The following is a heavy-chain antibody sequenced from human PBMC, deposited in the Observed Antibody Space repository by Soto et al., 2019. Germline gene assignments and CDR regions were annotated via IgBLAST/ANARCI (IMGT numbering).Heavy chain of an antibody. D-gene: IGHD1-1*01. J-gene: IGHJ4*02. CDR1: GASISNYY. CDR3: ARESRSELGTVEY. CDR2: IYASGTT. Sequence: SETLSLTCTVSGASISNYYWSWIRQPAGKGLECLGRIYASGTTTYNPSLRSRVTMSVDTSRNQFSLNLNSVTAADTAVYYCARESRSELGTVEYWGQGTLVTVSS. V-gene: IGHV4-4*07.